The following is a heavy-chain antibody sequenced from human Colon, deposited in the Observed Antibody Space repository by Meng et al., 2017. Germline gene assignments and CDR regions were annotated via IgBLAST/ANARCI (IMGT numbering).Heavy chain of an antibody. CDR3: SRVKDYHDTSGYYFPFDY. J-gene: IGHJ4*02. D-gene: IGHD3-22*01. CDR1: GFTFGDYA. CDR2: IRSKGYGGTA. V-gene: IGHV3-49*04. Sequence: GESLKISCTASGFTFGDYAMSWVRQAPGKGLEWVGFIRSKGYGGTAEYAASVKGRFTISRDDSKSIAYLQMNSLKTEDTALYYCSRVKDYHDTSGYYFPFDYWGQGTLVTFSS.